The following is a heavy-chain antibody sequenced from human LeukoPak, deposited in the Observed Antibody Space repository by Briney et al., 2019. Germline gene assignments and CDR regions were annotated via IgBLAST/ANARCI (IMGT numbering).Heavy chain of an antibody. Sequence: SQTLSLTCTVSDGSISSGDYYWSWIRQPPGKGLEWIGYIYYSGSTYYNPSLKSRVTISVDTSKNQFSLELSSVTAADTAVYYCASMVRGVILAFDYWGQGTLVTVSS. J-gene: IGHJ4*02. CDR2: IYYSGST. CDR3: ASMVRGVILAFDY. V-gene: IGHV4-30-4*01. D-gene: IGHD3-10*01. CDR1: DGSISSGDYY.